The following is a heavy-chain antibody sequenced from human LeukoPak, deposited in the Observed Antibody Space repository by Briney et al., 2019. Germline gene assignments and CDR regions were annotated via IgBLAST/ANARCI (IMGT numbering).Heavy chain of an antibody. V-gene: IGHV1-2*02. CDR1: GYTFTGYF. CDR3: ARGRRARSSSSQNWFDP. D-gene: IGHD6-13*01. J-gene: IGHJ5*02. CDR2: INPNTGGT. Sequence: ASVKVSCKASGYTFTGYFMHWVRQAPGQGLEWMGWINPNTGGTNFAQTFQGRVTMTRDTSISTAYMELSRLRSDDTAVYYCARGRRARSSSSQNWFDPWGQGTLVTVSS.